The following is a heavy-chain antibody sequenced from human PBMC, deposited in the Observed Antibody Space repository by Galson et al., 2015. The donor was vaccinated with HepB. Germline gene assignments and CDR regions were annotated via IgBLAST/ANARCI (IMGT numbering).Heavy chain of an antibody. D-gene: IGHD3-22*01. J-gene: IGHJ4*02. CDR1: GFSLNSGMG. CDR3: THFHSSSGSYFDS. V-gene: IGHV2-5*02. CDR2: IYWDGDK. Sequence: PALVKPTQTLTLTCTFSGFSLNSGMGVGWIRQPPGKALEWLALIYWDGDKRYSPSLKSRLTLTKDTSQNHVVLTMTNMDPVDTATYYCTHFHSSSGSYFDSWGQGALVTVSS.